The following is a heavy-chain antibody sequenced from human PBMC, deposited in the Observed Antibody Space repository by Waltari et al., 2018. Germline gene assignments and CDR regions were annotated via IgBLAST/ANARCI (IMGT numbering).Heavy chain of an antibody. CDR2: ISSSGSTI. Sequence: VQLVESGGGVVQPGRSLRLSCAASGFTFSSYAMHWVRKAPGKGLEWVSYISSSGSTIYYADSVKGRFTISRDNAKNSLYLQMNSLRAEDTAVYYCASGGYSGSYYKYFWGQGTLVTVSS. D-gene: IGHD1-26*01. CDR1: GFTFSSYA. V-gene: IGHV3-48*03. CDR3: ASGGYSGSYYKYF. J-gene: IGHJ4*02.